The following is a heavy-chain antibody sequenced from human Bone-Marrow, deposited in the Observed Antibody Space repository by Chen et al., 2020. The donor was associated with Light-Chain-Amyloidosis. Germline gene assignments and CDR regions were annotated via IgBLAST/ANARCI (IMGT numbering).Heavy chain of an antibody. V-gene: IGHV3-23*01. D-gene: IGHD1-26*01. CDR2: ISGDSSNT. J-gene: IGHJ4*02. Sequence: EVQLLESGGGLIQPGGSLRLYCAASGFSFSNFAMTWVRQAPGKGLEWVSAISGDSSNTYYADSVKGRFTISRDNSKSTLYVQMHSLRPEDTAFYYCVRAAEGGTYLEGIDHWGQGTLVTVSP. CDR3: VRAAEGGTYLEGIDH. CDR1: GFSFSNFA.